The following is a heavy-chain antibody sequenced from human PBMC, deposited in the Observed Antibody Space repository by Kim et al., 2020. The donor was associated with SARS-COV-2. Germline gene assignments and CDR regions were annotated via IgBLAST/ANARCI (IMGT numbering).Heavy chain of an antibody. V-gene: IGHV3-74*01. CDR1: GFIFSSYW. CDR3: ARGGVGGPACMDV. Sequence: GGSLRLSCSASGFIFSSYWMHWVRQAPGKGLVWVSRINSDGSTTSYADAVTGRFTISRDNAKNTLYLQMNSLTVEDTAAYYCARGGVGGPACMDVWGIGT. J-gene: IGHJ6*03. CDR2: INSDGSTT. D-gene: IGHD3-16*01.